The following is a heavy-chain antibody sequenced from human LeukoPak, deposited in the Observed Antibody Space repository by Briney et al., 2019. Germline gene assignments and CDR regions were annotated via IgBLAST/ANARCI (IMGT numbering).Heavy chain of an antibody. Sequence: SETLSLTCAVYGGSFSGYYWSWIRQPPGKGLEWLGEINHSGSTNYNPSLKSRVTISVDTSKNQFSLKLSSVTAADTAVYYCARGSRDYIWGSYRYTLAEYFQHWGQGTLVTVSS. CDR1: GGSFSGYY. D-gene: IGHD3-16*02. V-gene: IGHV4-34*01. CDR3: ARGSRDYIWGSYRYTLAEYFQH. CDR2: INHSGST. J-gene: IGHJ1*01.